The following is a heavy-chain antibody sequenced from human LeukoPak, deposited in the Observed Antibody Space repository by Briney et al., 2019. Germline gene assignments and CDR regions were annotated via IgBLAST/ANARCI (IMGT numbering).Heavy chain of an antibody. CDR3: ARDRRYCSSTSCPGGWFDP. CDR2: INNSGST. Sequence: SETLSLTCAVYGGSFSGYYWSWIRQPPGKGLEWFGEINNSGSTNYNPSLKGRVTISVDTSKNQFSLKLSSVTAADTAVYYCARDRRYCSSTSCPGGWFDPWGQGTLVTVSS. V-gene: IGHV4-34*01. CDR1: GGSFSGYY. D-gene: IGHD2-2*01. J-gene: IGHJ5*02.